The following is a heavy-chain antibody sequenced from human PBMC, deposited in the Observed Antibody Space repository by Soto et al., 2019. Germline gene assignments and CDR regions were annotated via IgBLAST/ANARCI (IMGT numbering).Heavy chain of an antibody. Sequence: SETLSLTCSVSGGSVSTYYWTWIRQPPGKGLEWIGYSYHSGSTNYNPSLKSRVTISVDTSQNQFSLKLSSVTAADTAVYYCARRYGTVFDFWGQGTLVTVSA. D-gene: IGHD6-13*01. V-gene: IGHV4-59*02. CDR3: ARRYGTVFDF. J-gene: IGHJ4*02. CDR2: SYHSGST. CDR1: GGSVSTYY.